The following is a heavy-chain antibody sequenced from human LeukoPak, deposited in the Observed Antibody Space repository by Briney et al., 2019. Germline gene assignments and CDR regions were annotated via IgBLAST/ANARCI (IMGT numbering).Heavy chain of an antibody. Sequence: GGSLRLSCAASGFTVSSNYMSWVRQAPGKGLEWVSVIYSGGSTYYAGSVKGRFTTSRDNSKNTLYLQMSSLRAEDTAVYYCARGGDYDFWSGYSPAYYYYMDVWGKGTTVTVSS. CDR1: GFTVSSNY. CDR3: ARGGDYDFWSGYSPAYYYYMDV. V-gene: IGHV3-53*01. CDR2: IYSGGST. D-gene: IGHD3-3*01. J-gene: IGHJ6*03.